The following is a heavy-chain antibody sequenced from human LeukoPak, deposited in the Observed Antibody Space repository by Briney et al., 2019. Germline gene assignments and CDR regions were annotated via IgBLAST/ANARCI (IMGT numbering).Heavy chain of an antibody. J-gene: IGHJ5*02. CDR1: GLTFTTAW. CDR2: IKSNNDGGTA. Sequence: GGSLRLSCTASGLTFTTAWMSWVRQAPGKGLEWVGRIKSNNDGGTADFGAPVKDRFTMSRDDSRNPFYLQMNSLRTDDTAVYYCTTDRYYFDPWGQGTLVTVSS. D-gene: IGHD3-22*01. CDR3: TTDRYYFDP. V-gene: IGHV3-15*01.